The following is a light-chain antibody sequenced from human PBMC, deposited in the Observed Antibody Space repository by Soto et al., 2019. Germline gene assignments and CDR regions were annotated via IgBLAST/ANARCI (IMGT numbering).Light chain of an antibody. CDR1: QGISNY. CDR2: AAS. V-gene: IGKV1-27*01. J-gene: IGKJ1*01. CDR3: QKYNSASCK. Sequence: DIQMTQSPSSLSASVGDRVTITCRASQGISNYLAWYQQKPGKVPKLLIYAASTLQSGVPSRFSGSGSGTAFTLTISSLHPEDVATYYCQKYNSASCKFGQGTKVEIK.